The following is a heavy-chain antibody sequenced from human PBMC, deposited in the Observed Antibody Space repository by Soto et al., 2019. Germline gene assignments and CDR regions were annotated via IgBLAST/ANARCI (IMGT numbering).Heavy chain of an antibody. CDR3: ARHTPAISISDH. D-gene: IGHD2-15*01. Sequence: QLQLQESGPGLVKPSETLSLTCTVSGGSISSSSYYWGWIRQPPGKGLEWIGSIYYSGSTYYNPSLKSRVTTSVDPPKNQFSLKPSSVTAADTAVYYCARHTPAISISDHWGQGTLVTVSS. CDR2: IYYSGST. J-gene: IGHJ4*02. V-gene: IGHV4-39*01. CDR1: GGSISSSSYY.